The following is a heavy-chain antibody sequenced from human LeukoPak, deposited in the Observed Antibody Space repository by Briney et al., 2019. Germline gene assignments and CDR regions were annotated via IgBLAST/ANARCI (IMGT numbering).Heavy chain of an antibody. D-gene: IGHD3-22*01. Sequence: PSETLSLTCTVSGGAISNYYWSWIRQPPGKGLECIGYIYYSGSTNYNPSLMSRVTISVDTSKNQFSLKLSSVTAADTAVYYCARRTYFYDSSGYYFDYWGQGTLVTVSS. CDR3: ARRTYFYDSSGYYFDY. CDR2: IYYSGST. J-gene: IGHJ4*02. CDR1: GGAISNYY. V-gene: IGHV4-59*01.